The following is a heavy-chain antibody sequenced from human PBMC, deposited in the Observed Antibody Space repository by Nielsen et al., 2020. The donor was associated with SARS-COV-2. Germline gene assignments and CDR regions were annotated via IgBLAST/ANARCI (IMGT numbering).Heavy chain of an antibody. CDR2: IYYSGST. Sequence: SETLSLTCTVSGGSISSSSYYWGWIRQPPGKGLEWIGSIYYSGSTYYNPSLKSRVTISVDTSKNQFSLKLSSVTAADTAVYYCARVPAFSSSRYFDYWGQGTLVTVSS. CDR1: GGSISSSSYY. J-gene: IGHJ4*02. CDR3: ARVPAFSSSRYFDY. D-gene: IGHD6-6*01. V-gene: IGHV4-39*01.